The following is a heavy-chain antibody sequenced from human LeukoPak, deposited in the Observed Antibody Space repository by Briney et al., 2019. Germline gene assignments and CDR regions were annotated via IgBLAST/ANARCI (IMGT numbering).Heavy chain of an antibody. CDR2: ISGSGDST. J-gene: IGHJ4*02. Sequence: GGSLRLSCAASGFTFSSYAMTWVRQAPGKGLEWVSAISGSGDSTFNADSVKGRFTISRDNSKNTLYLQMNSLRAEDTALYYCATSTVAKYDYWGQGTLVAVSS. CDR1: GFTFSSYA. V-gene: IGHV3-23*01. CDR3: ATSTVAKYDY. D-gene: IGHD4-11*01.